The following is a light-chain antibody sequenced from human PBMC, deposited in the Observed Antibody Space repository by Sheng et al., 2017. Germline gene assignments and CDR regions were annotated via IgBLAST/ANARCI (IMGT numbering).Light chain of an antibody. CDR1: SSDVGGYNY. J-gene: IGLJ3*02. CDR3: GSYTSSTTFV. CDR2: DVS. V-gene: IGLV2-14*01. Sequence: QSALTQPASVSGSPGQSITISCTGTSSDVGGYNYVSWYQQHPGKAPQLIIYDVSNRPSGVSNRFSGSKSGKTASLTISGLQAEDEADYYCGSYTSSTTFVFGGGPKLTVL.